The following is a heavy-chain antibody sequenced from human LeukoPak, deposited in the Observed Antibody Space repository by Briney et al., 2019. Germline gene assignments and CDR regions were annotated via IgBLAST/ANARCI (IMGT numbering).Heavy chain of an antibody. CDR1: DGSISSYY. Sequence: PSETLSLTCTVSDGSISSYYWSWIRQPAGKGLEWIGRIYTSGSTNYNPSLKSRVTMSVDTSKNQFSLKLSSVTAADTAVYYCARDRNYGSGSYYSLYDWFDPWGQGTLVTVSS. CDR3: ARDRNYGSGSYYSLYDWFDP. V-gene: IGHV4-4*07. D-gene: IGHD3-10*01. J-gene: IGHJ5*02. CDR2: IYTSGST.